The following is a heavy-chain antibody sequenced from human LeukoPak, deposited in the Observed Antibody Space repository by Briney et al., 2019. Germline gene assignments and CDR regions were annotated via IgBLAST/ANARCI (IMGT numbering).Heavy chain of an antibody. CDR3: ARVHHYYGSGSPSPGGWFDP. CDR2: IITMFGTA. D-gene: IGHD3-10*01. Sequence: ASVKVSCKASGYTFTSYGISWVRQAPGQGLEWMGGIITMFGTANYAQKFQGRVTITADESTSTAYMELSSLRSEDTAVYYCARVHHYYGSGSPSPGGWFDPWGQGTLVTVSS. J-gene: IGHJ5*02. CDR1: GYTFTSYG. V-gene: IGHV1-69*13.